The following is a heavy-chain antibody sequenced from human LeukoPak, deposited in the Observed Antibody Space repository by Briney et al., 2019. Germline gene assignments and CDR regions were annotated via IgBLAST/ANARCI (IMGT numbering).Heavy chain of an antibody. Sequence: ASVRVSFKASGYTFTCYYMHWVRQAPGQGLEWMGWINPNRECTNNAQKYQARVTMTRDTSISTDYMELSRLRSDDTAVYYCARDRATGSFYYYYYMDVWGKGTTVTISS. CDR2: INPNRECT. V-gene: IGHV1-2*02. J-gene: IGHJ6*03. CDR1: GYTFTCYY. D-gene: IGHD1-26*01. CDR3: ARDRATGSFYYYYYMDV.